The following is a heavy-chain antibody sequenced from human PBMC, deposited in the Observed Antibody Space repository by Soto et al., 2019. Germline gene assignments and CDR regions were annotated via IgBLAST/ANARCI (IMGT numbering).Heavy chain of an antibody. J-gene: IGHJ6*02. CDR3: AYGMDV. CDR2: IKQDGSEK. Sequence: GGSLRLCCAACGFTFSSYWMSWVRQAPGKGLEWVANIKQDGSEKYYVDSVKGRFTISRDNAKNSLYLQMNSLRAEDTAVYYCAYGMDVWGQGTTVTVSS. V-gene: IGHV3-7*05. CDR1: GFTFSSYW.